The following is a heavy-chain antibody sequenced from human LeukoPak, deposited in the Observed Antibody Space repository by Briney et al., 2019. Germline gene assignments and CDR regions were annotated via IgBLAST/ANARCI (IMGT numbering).Heavy chain of an antibody. CDR3: ARDLSATWFSLSF. CDR1: GLSIADYG. D-gene: IGHD2/OR15-2a*01. Sequence: PGGSLRLSCATSGLSIADYGMSWVRHVPGKGLEWVAGTSWDGASGYSDSVKGRFTISRDNAKNSLYLQMIGLRGEDTAIYFCARDLSATWFSLSFWGQGALVTVSS. CDR2: TSWDGAS. V-gene: IGHV3-20*04. J-gene: IGHJ4*02.